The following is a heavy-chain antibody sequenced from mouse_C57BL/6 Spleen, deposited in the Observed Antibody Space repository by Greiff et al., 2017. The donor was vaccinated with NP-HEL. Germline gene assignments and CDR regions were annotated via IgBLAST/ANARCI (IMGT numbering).Heavy chain of an antibody. J-gene: IGHJ4*01. D-gene: IGHD2-5*01. V-gene: IGHV1-31*01. Sequence: VQLQQSGPELVKPGASVKISCKASGYSFTGYYMHWVKQSHGNILDWIGYIYPYNGVSSYNQKFKGKATLTVDKSSSTAYMELRSLTSEDSAVYYCARSGPYSNYVGAMDYWGQGTSVTVSS. CDR3: ARSGPYSNYVGAMDY. CDR1: GYSFTGYY. CDR2: IYPYNGVS.